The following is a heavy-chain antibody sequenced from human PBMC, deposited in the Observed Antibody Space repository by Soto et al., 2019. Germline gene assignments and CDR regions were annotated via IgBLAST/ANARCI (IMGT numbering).Heavy chain of an antibody. J-gene: IGHJ4*02. CDR3: ARGGLEPFDY. V-gene: IGHV3-74*01. D-gene: IGHD1-1*01. CDR2: INKDGSYR. Sequence: EVQLVESGGGLVQPGGSLRLACATSGFTFSDEWMHWVRQAPGKGLVWVSRINKDGSYRNYADFVEGRFTISRDDAKSGICLQMDRMRVEDRAVYYCARGGLEPFDYLGQGALVTVSS. CDR1: GFTFSDEW.